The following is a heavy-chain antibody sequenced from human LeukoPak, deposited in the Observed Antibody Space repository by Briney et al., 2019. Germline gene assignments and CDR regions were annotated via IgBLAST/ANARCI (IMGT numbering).Heavy chain of an antibody. Sequence: AGGSLRLSCAASGFTFSSYSMNWVRQAPGKGLEWVSYISSTSSTIYYADSVKGRFTISRDNAKNSLYLQMNSPRAEDTAVYYCARNSDDSSNRDDAFNIWAKGQWSPSLQ. CDR2: ISSTSSTI. D-gene: IGHD4-11*01. J-gene: IGHJ3*02. CDR1: GFTFSSYS. CDR3: ARNSDDSSNRDDAFNI. V-gene: IGHV3-48*01.